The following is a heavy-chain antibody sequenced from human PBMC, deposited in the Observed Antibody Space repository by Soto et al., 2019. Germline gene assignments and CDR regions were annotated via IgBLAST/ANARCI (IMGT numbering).Heavy chain of an antibody. CDR2: IFSNDEK. V-gene: IGHV2-26*01. D-gene: IGHD2-15*01. CDR1: GFSLSNARMG. J-gene: IGHJ3*02. Sequence: QVTLKESGPVLVKPTEPRTLTCTVSGFSLSNARMGVSWIRQPPGKALEWLAHIFSNDEKSYSTSLKSRLTISKDTSKSQVVLTMTNMDPVDTATYYCARIVVPGYAFDIWGQGTMVTVSS. CDR3: ARIVVPGYAFDI.